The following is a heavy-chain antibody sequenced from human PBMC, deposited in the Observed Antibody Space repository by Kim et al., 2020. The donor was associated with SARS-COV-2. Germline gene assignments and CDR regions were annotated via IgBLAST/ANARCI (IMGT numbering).Heavy chain of an antibody. J-gene: IGHJ4*02. D-gene: IGHD3-10*01. CDR2: INHSGST. Sequence: SETLSLTCAVYGGSFSGYYWSWIRQPPGKGLEWIGEINHSGSTNYNPSLKSRVTISVDTSKNQFSLKLSSVTAADTAVYYCARYSQTYYYGSGSYLPFDYWGQGTLVTVSS. V-gene: IGHV4-34*01. CDR1: GGSFSGYY. CDR3: ARYSQTYYYGSGSYLPFDY.